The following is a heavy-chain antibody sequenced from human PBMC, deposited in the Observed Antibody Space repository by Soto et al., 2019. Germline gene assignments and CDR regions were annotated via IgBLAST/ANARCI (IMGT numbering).Heavy chain of an antibody. CDR2: FYHAGRN. Sequence: PSETLSLTCVVSGYSITSNYYWGWIRQPPGKGLEWLGSFYHAGRNFYNPSHESRVTISVDTSRNHVSLKLSSVAAADTAVYYCASSLGSGNYYNIPASWGRGILVTV. CDR1: GYSITSNYY. D-gene: IGHD3-10*01. V-gene: IGHV4-38-2*01. CDR3: ASSLGSGNYYNIPAS. J-gene: IGHJ5*01.